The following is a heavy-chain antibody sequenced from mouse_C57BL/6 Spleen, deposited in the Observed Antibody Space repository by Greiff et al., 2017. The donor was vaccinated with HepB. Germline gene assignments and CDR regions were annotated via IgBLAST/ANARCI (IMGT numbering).Heavy chain of an antibody. V-gene: IGHV5-12*01. J-gene: IGHJ2*01. D-gene: IGHD1-1*01. CDR2: ISNGGGST. CDR3: ARGHYGSSYRFDY. Sequence: EVQGVESGGGLVQPGGSLKLSCAASGFTFSDYYMYWVRQTPEKRLEWVAYISNGGGSTYYPDTVKGRFTISRDNAKNTLYLQMSRLKSEDTAMYYCARGHYGSSYRFDYWGQGTTLTVSS. CDR1: GFTFSDYY.